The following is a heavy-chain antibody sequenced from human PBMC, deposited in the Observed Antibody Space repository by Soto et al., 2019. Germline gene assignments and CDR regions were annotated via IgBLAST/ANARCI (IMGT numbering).Heavy chain of an antibody. Sequence: SETLSLTCTVSSGSISTYYWSWIRQPPGKGLEWIGYIYYTGSTNYNPSLKTRVTISVDTSKNQFSLNLSSVTAVDTAVYYCARCCTPIPYYYGSGSYCPPLDYWGQGTQVTVSS. D-gene: IGHD3-10*01. CDR1: SGSISTYY. CDR3: ARCCTPIPYYYGSGSYCPPLDY. J-gene: IGHJ4*02. CDR2: IYYTGST. V-gene: IGHV4-59*12.